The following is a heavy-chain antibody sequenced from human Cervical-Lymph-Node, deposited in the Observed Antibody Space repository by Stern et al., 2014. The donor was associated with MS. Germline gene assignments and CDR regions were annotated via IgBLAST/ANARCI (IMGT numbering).Heavy chain of an antibody. Sequence: QVQLVESGPEVKKPGASVKGSCKASGYTFTSFGISWVRRAPGQGLEWMGWISGYNGNTKYPQKFQGRVTLTTDTSTNTAHMDLTSLRSDDTAIYYCARGPYCSSTSCYTNGYYFYGMDVWGQGTTVTVSS. V-gene: IGHV1-18*01. CDR3: ARGPYCSSTSCYTNGYYFYGMDV. CDR2: ISGYNGNT. CDR1: GYTFTSFG. J-gene: IGHJ6*02. D-gene: IGHD2-2*02.